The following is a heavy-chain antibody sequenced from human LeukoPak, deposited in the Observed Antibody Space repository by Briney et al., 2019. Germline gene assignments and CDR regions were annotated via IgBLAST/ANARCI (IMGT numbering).Heavy chain of an antibody. CDR2: IYYSGST. CDR1: GGSISSYY. V-gene: IGHV4-59*01. Sequence: TASETLSLTCTVSGGSISSYYWSWIRQPPGKGLEWIGYIYYSGSTNYNPSLKSRVTISVDTSKNQFSLKLSSVAAADTAVYYCARAGYSCAFGYYYGMDVWGQGTTVTVSS. J-gene: IGHJ6*02. CDR3: ARAGYSCAFGYYYGMDV. D-gene: IGHD5-18*01.